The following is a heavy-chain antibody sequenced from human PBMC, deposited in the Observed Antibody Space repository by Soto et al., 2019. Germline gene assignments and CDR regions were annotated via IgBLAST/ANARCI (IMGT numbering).Heavy chain of an antibody. V-gene: IGHV4-30-4*01. CDR1: GASISSGDYY. D-gene: IGHD2-2*01. Sequence: SETLSLTCTVSGASISSGDYYWMWIRQPPGKGLEWIGYIYYSGSTYYNPSLKSRVTISLDTSKSQFSLNLSSVTAADTAVYYCARDPFRGPKYDSYSYGMDVWGQGTTVTVSS. CDR2: IYYSGST. CDR3: ARDPFRGPKYDSYSYGMDV. J-gene: IGHJ6*02.